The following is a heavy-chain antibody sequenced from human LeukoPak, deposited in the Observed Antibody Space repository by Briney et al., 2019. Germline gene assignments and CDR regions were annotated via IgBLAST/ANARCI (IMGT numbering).Heavy chain of an antibody. V-gene: IGHV1-18*01. CDR1: GYTFTSYG. Sequence: GASVKVSCKASGYTFTSYGISWVRQAPGQGLEWMGWISAYNGNTNYAQKLQGRVTMTTDTSTSTAYMELRSLRSDDTAVYYCARGPPLLRYFDWSLCYWGQGTLVTVSS. CDR2: ISAYNGNT. D-gene: IGHD3-9*01. CDR3: ARGPPLLRYFDWSLCY. J-gene: IGHJ4*02.